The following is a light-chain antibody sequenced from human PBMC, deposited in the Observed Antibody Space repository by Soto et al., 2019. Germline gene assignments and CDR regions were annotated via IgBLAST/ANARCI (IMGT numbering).Light chain of an antibody. J-gene: IGKJ2*01. CDR2: AAS. CDR1: QGIRND. Sequence: DIQMTQSPSSLSASVGDRVTITCRASQGIRNDVGWYQQKPGKAPKRLIYAASSLEGGVPSRFGGSWSGTEFTLTISSLQPEDFATYYCLQHNTYPFTFGQGTKLDIK. V-gene: IGKV1-17*01. CDR3: LQHNTYPFT.